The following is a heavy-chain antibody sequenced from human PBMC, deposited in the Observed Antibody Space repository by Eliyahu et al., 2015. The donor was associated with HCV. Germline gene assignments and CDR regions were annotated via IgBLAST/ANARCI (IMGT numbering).Heavy chain of an antibody. D-gene: IGHD3-10*01. CDR2: ISDGGDRT. J-gene: IGHJ4*02. CDR3: ARYYGPGNLYNGFNY. V-gene: IGHV3-23*01. Sequence: EVQLLESGGGLAQPGGSLXLSCAASGFPFXTYVMTWVRQAPGKGLQWVSSISDGGDRTFYTDSVRGRFTISRDNSKNTLYLQMNYLRAEDTAVYYCARYYGPGNLYNGFNYWGQGTLVTISS. CDR1: GFPFXTYV.